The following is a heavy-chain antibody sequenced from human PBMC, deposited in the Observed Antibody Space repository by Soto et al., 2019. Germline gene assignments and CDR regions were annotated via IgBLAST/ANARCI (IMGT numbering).Heavy chain of an antibody. D-gene: IGHD2-15*01. Sequence: KTSETLSLTCTVSGGSISSGGSYWTWIRQHPGKGLEWIGFTYYSGSTYYNPSLKSRVTISVDTSKNQFSLKLTSVTAADTAMYHCARDRPTQSSSGSEGVFAIWGQRTMVTV. CDR2: TYYSGST. J-gene: IGHJ3*02. CDR3: ARDRPTQSSSGSEGVFAI. V-gene: IGHV4-31*03. CDR1: GGSISSGGSY.